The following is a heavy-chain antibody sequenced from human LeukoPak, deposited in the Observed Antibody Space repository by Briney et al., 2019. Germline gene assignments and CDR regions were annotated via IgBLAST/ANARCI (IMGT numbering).Heavy chain of an antibody. J-gene: IGHJ4*02. CDR1: GGTFSSYA. CDR3: ARNRITMVRGAFDY. Sequence: ASVKVSCKASGGTFSSYAISWVRQAPGQGLEWMGRIIPILGIANYAQKFQGRVTITADESTSTAYMELSSLRSEDTAVYYCARNRITMVRGAFDYWGQGTLVTVSS. CDR2: IIPILGIA. V-gene: IGHV1-69*04. D-gene: IGHD3-10*01.